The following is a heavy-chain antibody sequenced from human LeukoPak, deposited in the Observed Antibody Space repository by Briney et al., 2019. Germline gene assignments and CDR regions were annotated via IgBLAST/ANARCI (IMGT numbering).Heavy chain of an antibody. J-gene: IGHJ4*02. Sequence: SQTLSLTCTVSGGSISSGDYYWSWIRQPPGTGLEWIGYIYYSGSTYYNPSLKSRVTISVDTSKNQFSLKLSSVTAADTAVYYCASEKDTAMVSLWGQGTLVTVSS. CDR3: ASEKDTAMVSL. CDR2: IYYSGST. CDR1: GGSISSGDYY. V-gene: IGHV4-30-4*01. D-gene: IGHD5-18*01.